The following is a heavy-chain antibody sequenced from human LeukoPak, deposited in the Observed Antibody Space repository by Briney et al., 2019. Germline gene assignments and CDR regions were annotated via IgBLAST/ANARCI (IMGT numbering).Heavy chain of an antibody. D-gene: IGHD2-2*01. Sequence: ASVKVSCKASGYTFTGYYMHWVRQAPGQGLEWMGWINPNSGGTNYAQKFQGRVTMTRDTSISTAYMELSRLRSDDTAVYYCARDFIVVVPAAIYYYYGMDVWGQGTTVTVSS. J-gene: IGHJ6*02. CDR1: GYTFTGYY. CDR3: ARDFIVVVPAAIYYYYGMDV. CDR2: INPNSGGT. V-gene: IGHV1-2*02.